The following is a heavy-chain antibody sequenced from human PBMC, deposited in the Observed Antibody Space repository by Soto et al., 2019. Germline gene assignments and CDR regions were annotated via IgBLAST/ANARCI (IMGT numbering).Heavy chain of an antibody. V-gene: IGHV3-66*01. CDR3: ARAAGEWYYYYMDV. J-gene: IGHJ6*03. CDR1: GFTVSSNY. CDR2: IYSGGST. D-gene: IGHD7-27*01. Sequence: GGSLRLSCAASGFTVSSNYMSWVRQAPGKGLEWVSVIYSGGSTYYADSVKGRFTISRDNSKNTLYLQMNSLRAEDTAVYYCARAAGEWYYYYMDVWGKGTTVTVSS.